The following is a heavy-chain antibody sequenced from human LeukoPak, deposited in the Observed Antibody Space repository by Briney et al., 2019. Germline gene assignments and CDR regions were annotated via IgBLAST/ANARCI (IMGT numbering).Heavy chain of an antibody. CDR1: GGSISSYY. J-gene: IGHJ6*03. D-gene: IGHD7-27*01. CDR3: ARGLGMGFDHYYYMDV. V-gene: IGHV4-59*12. Sequence: SETLSLTCTVSGGSISSYYWSWIRQPPGKGLEWIGYTYYSGSTNYNPSLKSRVTISVDTSKNQFSLKLSSVTAADTAVYYCARGLGMGFDHYYYMDVWGKGTTVTVSS. CDR2: TYYSGST.